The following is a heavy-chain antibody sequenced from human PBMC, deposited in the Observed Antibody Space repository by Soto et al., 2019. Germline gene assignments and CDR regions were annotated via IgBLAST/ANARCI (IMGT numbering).Heavy chain of an antibody. CDR3: AIHPLIAAGSSFDY. Sequence: QVQLVQSGAEVKKPGSSVKVSCKASGGTFSSYTISWVRQAPGQGLEWMGRIIPILGIANYAQKFQGRVTITADKSTSTAYMELRSLRSEDTAVYYCAIHPLIAAGSSFDYWGQGTLVTVSS. V-gene: IGHV1-69*02. D-gene: IGHD6-13*01. CDR2: IIPILGIA. CDR1: GGTFSSYT. J-gene: IGHJ4*02.